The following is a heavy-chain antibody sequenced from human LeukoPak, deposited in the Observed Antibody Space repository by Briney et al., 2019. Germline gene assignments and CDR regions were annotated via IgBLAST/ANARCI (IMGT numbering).Heavy chain of an antibody. J-gene: IGHJ6*02. CDR1: GGSISSSNW. V-gene: IGHV4-4*02. D-gene: IGHD4-11*01. CDR2: IYHSGST. CDR3: ARGGRRSTVTQPRYYYYYGMDV. Sequence: SETLSLTCAVSGGSISSSNWWSWVRQPPGKGLEWIGEIYHSGSTNYNPSLKSRVTISVDKSKNQFSLKLSSVTAADTAVYYCARGGRRSTVTQPRYYYYYGMDVWGQGTTVTVSS.